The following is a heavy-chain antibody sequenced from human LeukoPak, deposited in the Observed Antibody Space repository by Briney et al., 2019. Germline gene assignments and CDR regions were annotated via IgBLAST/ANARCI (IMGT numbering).Heavy chain of an antibody. J-gene: IGHJ4*02. CDR2: ITSEGSST. V-gene: IGHV3-74*01. CDR1: GFTFSSYW. CDR3: AKDSRSYDLDVDY. D-gene: IGHD5-12*01. Sequence: GGSLRLSCAASGFTFSSYWMHWVRQVPGKGLVWVSRITSEGSSTYYADSVKGRFTISRDNSKNTLYLQMNSLRAEDTAVYYCAKDSRSYDLDVDYWGQGTLVTVSS.